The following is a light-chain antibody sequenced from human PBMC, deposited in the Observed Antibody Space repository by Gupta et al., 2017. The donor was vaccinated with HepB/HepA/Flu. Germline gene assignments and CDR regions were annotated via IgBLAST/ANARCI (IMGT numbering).Light chain of an antibody. J-gene: IGKJ1*01. CDR3: QQYVLNPPWT. CDR1: QSILYSSNNKNY. V-gene: IGKV4-1*01. Sequence: DIVMTQSPDSLAVSLGERATITCKSSQSILYSSNNKNYLAWYQQKPGQPPKLLIYWASARESGVPDRFSGSGSGKDFTLTISSRREEDVAVYYCQQYVLNPPWTFGQGTRVEIK. CDR2: WAS.